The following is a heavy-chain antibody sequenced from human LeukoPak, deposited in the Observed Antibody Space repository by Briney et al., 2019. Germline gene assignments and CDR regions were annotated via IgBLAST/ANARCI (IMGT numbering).Heavy chain of an antibody. CDR2: ISGSGNTI. CDR1: EFTFSDYY. Sequence: NPGGSLRLSCAASEFTFSDYYMSWIRQAPGKGLEWVSYISGSGNTIYYADSVKGRFTISRDNAKNSLYLQMNSLRAEDTAVYYCAKHQMDRLDVWGKGTTVTISS. CDR3: AKHQMDRLDV. D-gene: IGHD5-24*01. V-gene: IGHV3-11*01. J-gene: IGHJ6*04.